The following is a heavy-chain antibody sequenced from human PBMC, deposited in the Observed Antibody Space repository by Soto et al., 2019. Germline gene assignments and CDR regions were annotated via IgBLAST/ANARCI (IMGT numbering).Heavy chain of an antibody. Sequence: PGGSLRLSCAASGFTFSSFAMTGVREAPGRGLEWISGISGSGGTTYDADSVKGRFIISRDNSKNTLYLQMNSLRAEDTAIYYCAKDLVLLRSWGQGTLVTVSS. CDR2: ISGSGGTT. J-gene: IGHJ5*02. CDR3: AKDLVLLRS. D-gene: IGHD1-26*01. CDR1: GFTFSSFA. V-gene: IGHV3-23*01.